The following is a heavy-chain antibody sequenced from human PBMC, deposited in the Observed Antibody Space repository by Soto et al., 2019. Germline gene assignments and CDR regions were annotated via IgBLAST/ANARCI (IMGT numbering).Heavy chain of an antibody. CDR2: IYYSGST. Sequence: SETLSLTCTVSGGSISTGGYYWTWIRQHPGKGLEWIGYIYYSGSTYYNPSLKSRVTISVDTSKNQFSLKLSSVTAADTAVYYCARGLSVTLFDNWGQRTLVTVSS. CDR3: ARGLSVTLFDN. V-gene: IGHV4-31*03. J-gene: IGHJ4*02. D-gene: IGHD4-17*01. CDR1: GGSISTGGYY.